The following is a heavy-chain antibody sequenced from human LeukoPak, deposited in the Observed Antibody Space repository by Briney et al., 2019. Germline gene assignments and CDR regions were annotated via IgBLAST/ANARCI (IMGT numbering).Heavy chain of an antibody. J-gene: IGHJ3*02. CDR3: ARALTRFDAFDI. CDR1: GYTFTSYY. V-gene: IGHV1-46*01. CDR2: INPSGGST. D-gene: IGHD4-11*01. Sequence: ASVKVSCKSSGYTFTSYYMHWVRQAPGQGLEWMGIINPSGGSTSYAQKLQGRVTMTRDMSTSTVYMELSSLRSEDTAVYYCARALTRFDAFDIWGQGTMVTVSS.